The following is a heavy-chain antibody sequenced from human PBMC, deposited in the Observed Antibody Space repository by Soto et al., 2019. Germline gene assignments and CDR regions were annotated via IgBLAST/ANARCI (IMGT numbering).Heavy chain of an antibody. D-gene: IGHD6-19*01. V-gene: IGHV1-69*13. J-gene: IGHJ5*02. CDR2: IIPLFGTT. CDR1: GGTFSSYG. Sequence: ASVKVSCKAYGGTFSSYGISWVRQAPGQGLEWMGGIIPLFGTTNFAHKFKGRVTITADESTSTVYMELSSLRFEDTAIYYCARAHGSSWYNWFDPWGQGTLVTVSS. CDR3: ARAHGSSWYNWFDP.